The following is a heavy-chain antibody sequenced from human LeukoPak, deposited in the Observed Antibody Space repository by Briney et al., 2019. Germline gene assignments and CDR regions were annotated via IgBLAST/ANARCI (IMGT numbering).Heavy chain of an antibody. V-gene: IGHV4-59*12. CDR1: GGSISSYY. D-gene: IGHD4-11*01. J-gene: IGHJ6*03. CDR3: ARALTDYSNYYYYYMDV. CDR2: IYYSGST. Sequence: SETLSLTCTVSGGSISSYYWSWIRQPPGKGLEWNGYIYYSGSTNYNPSLKSRVTISVDRSKNQFSLKLSSVTAADTAVYYCARALTDYSNYYYYYMDVWGKGTTVTVSS.